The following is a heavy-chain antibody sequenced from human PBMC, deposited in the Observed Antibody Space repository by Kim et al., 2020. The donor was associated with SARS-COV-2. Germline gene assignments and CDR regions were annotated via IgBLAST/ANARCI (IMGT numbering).Heavy chain of an antibody. CDR3: ARGWDSSGYHPTYYFDY. J-gene: IGHJ4*02. CDR2: INPNSGGT. CDR1: GYTFTGYY. V-gene: IGHV1-2*04. Sequence: ASVKVSCKASGYTFTGYYMHWVRQAPGQGLEWMGWINPNSGGTNYAQKFQGWVTMTRDTSISTAYMELSRLRSDDTAVYYCARGWDSSGYHPTYYFDYWGQGTLVTVSS. D-gene: IGHD3-22*01.